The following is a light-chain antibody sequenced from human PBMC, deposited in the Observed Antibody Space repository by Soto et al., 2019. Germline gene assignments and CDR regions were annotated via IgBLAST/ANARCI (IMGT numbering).Light chain of an antibody. CDR1: QRVSSSY. V-gene: IGKV3-20*01. Sequence: EIVLTQSPGTLSLSPGERATLSCRASQRVSSSYLAWYQQKPGQATRLLIYGASSRATGIPDRFSGSWSGTDFTLTSSRLEPEDFAEYYCQQYGSSPTFGGGTKVEIK. CDR3: QQYGSSPT. CDR2: GAS. J-gene: IGKJ4*01.